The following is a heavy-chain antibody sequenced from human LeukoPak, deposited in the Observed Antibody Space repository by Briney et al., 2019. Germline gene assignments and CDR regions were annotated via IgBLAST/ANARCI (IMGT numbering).Heavy chain of an antibody. D-gene: IGHD7-27*01. J-gene: IGHJ4*02. V-gene: IGHV1-18*01. Sequence: ASVKVSCKASGYTFTSYGISWVRQAPGQGLEWMGWISAYSGDTNYAQKFQDRVTMTRNTSISTAYMELSSLRSDDTAVYYCARGPPNWGYDYWGPGTLVTVSS. CDR2: ISAYSGDT. CDR3: ARGPPNWGYDY. CDR1: GYTFTSYG.